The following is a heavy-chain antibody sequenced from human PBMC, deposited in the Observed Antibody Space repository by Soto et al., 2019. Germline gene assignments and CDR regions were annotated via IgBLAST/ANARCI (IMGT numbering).Heavy chain of an antibody. Sequence: QVQLVQSGAEVKKPESSVKVSCKAPGGTFSTYAISWVRQAPGQGLEWMGGIIPMFGTANYAKRIQDRVTTTADEATDTVYMELRSPRAEDTAEYFWAIGIKLLPRRRDTAYSGWGQGTLVSVSS. CDR2: IIPMFGTA. CDR1: GGTFSTYA. CDR3: AIGIKLLPRRRDTAYSG. D-gene: IGHD3-16*01. J-gene: IGHJ4*02. V-gene: IGHV1-69*12.